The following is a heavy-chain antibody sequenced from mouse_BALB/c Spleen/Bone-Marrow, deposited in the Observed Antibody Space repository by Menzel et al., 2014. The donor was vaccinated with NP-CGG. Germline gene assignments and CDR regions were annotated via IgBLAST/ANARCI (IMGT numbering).Heavy chain of an antibody. V-gene: IGHV1-7*01. D-gene: IGHD1-1*01. CDR3: VLITSVVSDY. Sequence: QVQLQQSGAELAKPGASVKMSCKASGYTFTTYWMHWVKQRPGQGLEWIGYINPSTGYTEYIQKFKDKATLTADKSSSTAYMQLNSLTSEDSSVYYCVLITSVVSDYWGQGTTLTVSS. CDR1: GYTFTTYW. CDR2: INPSTGYT. J-gene: IGHJ2*01.